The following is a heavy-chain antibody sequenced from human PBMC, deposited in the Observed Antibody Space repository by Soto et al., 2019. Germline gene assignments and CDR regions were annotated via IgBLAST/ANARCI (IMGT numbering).Heavy chain of an antibody. J-gene: IGHJ4*02. V-gene: IGHV3-11*01. Sequence: PGGSLRLSCAASGFTFSNYYMSWIRQAPGKGLEWVSYISSSGNTIYYGDSVKGRFTISRDNAKHSLHLQMNSLRAEDTAVYYCARDAYGGGDWWYDYWGQGTLVTVSS. CDR2: ISSSGNTI. D-gene: IGHD2-21*02. CDR3: ARDAYGGGDWWYDY. CDR1: GFTFSNYY.